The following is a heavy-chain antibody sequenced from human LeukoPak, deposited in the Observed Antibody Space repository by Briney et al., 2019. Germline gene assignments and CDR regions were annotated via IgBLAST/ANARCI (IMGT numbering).Heavy chain of an antibody. Sequence: GGSLRLSCAASGFTFSSYSMNWVRQAPGKGLEWVSSISSSSSYIYYADSVKGRFTISRDNAKNSLYLQMNSLRAEDTAVYYCARSHCSSTSCYNPWGQGTLVPVSS. CDR1: GFTFSSYS. CDR3: ARSHCSSTSCYNP. V-gene: IGHV3-21*01. J-gene: IGHJ5*02. CDR2: ISSSSSYI. D-gene: IGHD2-2*02.